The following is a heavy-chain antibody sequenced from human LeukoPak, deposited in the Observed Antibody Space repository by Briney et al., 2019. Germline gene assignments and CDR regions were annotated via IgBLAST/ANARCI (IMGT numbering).Heavy chain of an antibody. Sequence: SETLSLTCAVYGGSFSGYYWSWIRQPPGKGLEWIGEINPSRSTNYNPSLKSRVTISVDKSKKQSALKLSSVTAADTAVYYCARGRYYDNSGSIDDWGPGTLVTASS. D-gene: IGHD3-22*01. CDR1: GGSFSGYY. V-gene: IGHV4-34*01. CDR3: ARGRYYDNSGSIDD. CDR2: INPSRST. J-gene: IGHJ4*02.